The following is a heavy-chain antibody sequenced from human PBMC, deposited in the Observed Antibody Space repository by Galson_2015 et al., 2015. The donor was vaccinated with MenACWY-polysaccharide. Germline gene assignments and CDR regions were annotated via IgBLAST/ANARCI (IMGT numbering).Heavy chain of an antibody. Sequence: SVKVSCKASGYNFTTYGINWVRQAPGERLEWMGWVRPYNGHTNYVQKFQGRITMTTDTSTSTAYMELRSLRPDDTAVYFCARDRGYCHRATFSLGWFGPWGQGTPGTVSS. CDR2: VRPYNGHT. V-gene: IGHV1-18*01. CDR3: ARDRGYCHRATFSLGWFGP. CDR1: GYNFTTYG. D-gene: IGHD3-22*01. J-gene: IGHJ5*02.